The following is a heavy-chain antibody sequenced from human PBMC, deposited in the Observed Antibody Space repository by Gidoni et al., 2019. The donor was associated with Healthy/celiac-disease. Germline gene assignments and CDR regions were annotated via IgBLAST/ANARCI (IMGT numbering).Heavy chain of an antibody. V-gene: IGHV4-34*01. CDR1: GGSFSGYY. Sequence: QVQLQQWGAGLLKPSETLSLTCAVYGGSFSGYYWSWIRQPPGKGLEWIGEINHSGSTNYNPSLKSRVTISVDTSKNQFSLKLSSVTAADTAVYYCARAARYAVTTVYWGQGTLVTVSS. D-gene: IGHD4-17*01. J-gene: IGHJ4*02. CDR3: ARAARYAVTTVY. CDR2: INHSGST.